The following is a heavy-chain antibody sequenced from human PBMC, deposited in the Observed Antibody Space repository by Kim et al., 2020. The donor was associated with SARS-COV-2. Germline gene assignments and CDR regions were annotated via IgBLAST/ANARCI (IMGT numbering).Heavy chain of an antibody. CDR1: GFTFSSYS. D-gene: IGHD3-22*01. V-gene: IGHV3-21*01. Sequence: GGSLRLSCAASGFTFSSYSMNWVRQAPGKGLEWVSSISSSSSYIYYADSVKGRFTISRDNAKNSLYLQMNRLRAEDTAVYYCARDPKITMIVVVTDHTMDVWGQGTTVTVSS. CDR3: ARDPKITMIVVVTDHTMDV. J-gene: IGHJ6*02. CDR2: ISSSSSYI.